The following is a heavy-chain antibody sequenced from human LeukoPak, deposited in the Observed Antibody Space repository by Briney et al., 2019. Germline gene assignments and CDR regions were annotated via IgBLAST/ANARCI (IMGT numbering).Heavy chain of an antibody. J-gene: IGHJ5*02. CDR2: IYPGDSDT. Sequence: GESLKISCKGSGYSFTSYWIGWVRQMPGKGLEWMGIIYPGDSDTRYSPSFQGQVTISADKSISTAYLQWSSLKASDTAMYYCARHSRIAVAGSWFDPWGQGTLVTVYS. CDR1: GYSFTSYW. V-gene: IGHV5-51*01. CDR3: ARHSRIAVAGSWFDP. D-gene: IGHD6-19*01.